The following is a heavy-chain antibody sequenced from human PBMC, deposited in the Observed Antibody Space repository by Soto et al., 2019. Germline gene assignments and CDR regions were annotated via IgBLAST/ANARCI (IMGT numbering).Heavy chain of an antibody. D-gene: IGHD3-22*01. CDR1: GFTFSSYG. CDR3: ARGAVSYDSSGYYSY. Sequence: GGSLRLSCAASGFTFSSYGMHWVRQAPGKGLEWVAVIWYDGSNKYYADSVKGRFTISRDNSKNTLYLQMNSLRAEDTAVYYCARGAVSYDSSGYYSYWGQGTLVTVSS. J-gene: IGHJ4*02. V-gene: IGHV3-33*01. CDR2: IWYDGSNK.